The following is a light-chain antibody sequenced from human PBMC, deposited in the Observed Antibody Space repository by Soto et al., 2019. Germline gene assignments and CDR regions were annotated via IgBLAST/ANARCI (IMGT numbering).Light chain of an antibody. Sequence: SYELTQPPSVSVSPGQTASITCSGDKLGDKYASWYQQKPGQSPVLVIYQDNKRPSGIPERFSGSTSGNTATLTISGIQAMDEADFYCQAWDSRSYVFGTGTKLTVL. CDR1: KLGDKY. V-gene: IGLV3-1*01. CDR2: QDN. CDR3: QAWDSRSYV. J-gene: IGLJ1*01.